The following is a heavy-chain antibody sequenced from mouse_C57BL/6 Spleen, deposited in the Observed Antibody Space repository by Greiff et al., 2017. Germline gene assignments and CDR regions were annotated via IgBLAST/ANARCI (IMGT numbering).Heavy chain of an antibody. J-gene: IGHJ2*01. D-gene: IGHD2-9*01. Sequence: QVQLQQPGAELVRPGSSVKLSCKASGYTFTSYWMHWVKQRPIQGLEWIGNIDPSDSETHYNQKFKDKATLTVDKSSSTAYMQLSSLTSEDSAVYYCARAYYGYPFDYWGQGTTLTVSS. CDR2: IDPSDSET. CDR1: GYTFTSYW. CDR3: ARAYYGYPFDY. V-gene: IGHV1-52*01.